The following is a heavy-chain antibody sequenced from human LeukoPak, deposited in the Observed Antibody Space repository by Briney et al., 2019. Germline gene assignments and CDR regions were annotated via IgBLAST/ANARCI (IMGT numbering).Heavy chain of an antibody. J-gene: IGHJ4*02. D-gene: IGHD3-22*01. CDR2: IYYSGST. CDR1: GGSIGSYY. Sequence: PSETLSLTCTVSGGSIGSYYWIWIRQPPGKGLEWIGDIYYSGSTNYNPSLKSRVTISVDTSKNQFSLKLSSVTAADTAVYYCARQVEVYYYDSSGYPSAAPPLLDYWGQGTLVTVSS. V-gene: IGHV4-59*08. CDR3: ARQVEVYYYDSSGYPSAAPPLLDY.